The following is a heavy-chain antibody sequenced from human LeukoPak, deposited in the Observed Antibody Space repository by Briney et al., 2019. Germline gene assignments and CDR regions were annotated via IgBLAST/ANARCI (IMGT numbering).Heavy chain of an antibody. V-gene: IGHV4-59*08. CDR3: ARGFDYDTLTGYYSYWFDP. D-gene: IGHD3-9*01. CDR2: IYYSGST. CDR1: GGSISSYY. Sequence: SETLSLTCTVSGGSISSYYWSWIRQPPGKGLEWIGYIYYSGSTYYNPSLKSRVTISVDTSKNQFSLKLSSVTAADTAVYYCARGFDYDTLTGYYSYWFDPWGQGTLVTVSS. J-gene: IGHJ5*02.